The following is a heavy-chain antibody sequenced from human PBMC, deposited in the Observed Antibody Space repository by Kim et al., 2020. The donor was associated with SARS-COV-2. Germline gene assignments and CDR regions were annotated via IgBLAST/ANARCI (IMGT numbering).Heavy chain of an antibody. V-gene: IGHV3-23*01. CDR3: AKAGDYGSGSYLDY. Sequence: ADSVKGRFTISRDNSKNTLYLQMNSLRAEDTAVYYCAKAGDYGSGSYLDYWGQGTLVTVSS. J-gene: IGHJ4*02. D-gene: IGHD3-10*01.